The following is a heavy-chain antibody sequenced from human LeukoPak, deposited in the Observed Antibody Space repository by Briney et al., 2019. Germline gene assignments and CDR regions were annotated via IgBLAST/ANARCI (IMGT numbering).Heavy chain of an antibody. Sequence: SETLSLTCAVSGGSISSSYWWSWVRQPPGKGLEWIGSIYSGGRIYYNPSLKSRVSISIDTSNNDLSLKVTSVTAADTAVYYCARDIVVVTALNWFDPWGQGTLVTVSS. V-gene: IGHV4-4*02. J-gene: IGHJ5*02. D-gene: IGHD2-21*02. CDR2: IYSGGRI. CDR1: GGSISSSYW. CDR3: ARDIVVVTALNWFDP.